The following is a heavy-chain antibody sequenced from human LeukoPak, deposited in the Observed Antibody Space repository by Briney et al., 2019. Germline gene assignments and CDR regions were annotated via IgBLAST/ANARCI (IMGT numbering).Heavy chain of an antibody. V-gene: IGHV1-46*01. J-gene: IGHJ3*02. Sequence: ASVKVSCKASGYTFTGYYMHWVRQAPGQGLEWMGIINPTGGTTSYTQKFQGRVTMTRDMSTSTVYMELSSLRSEDTAVYYCARALREGDAFDTWGQGTMVTVSS. CDR2: INPTGGTT. CDR3: ARALREGDAFDT. CDR1: GYTFTGYY.